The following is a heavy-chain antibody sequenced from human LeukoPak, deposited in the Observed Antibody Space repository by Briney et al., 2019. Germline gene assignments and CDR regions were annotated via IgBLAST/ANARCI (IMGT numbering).Heavy chain of an antibody. CDR3: ARESQKWLRLWSSNYFDY. V-gene: IGHV3-48*02. CDR1: GFTFSSYS. CDR2: ISSSSSTI. J-gene: IGHJ4*02. D-gene: IGHD5-12*01. Sequence: GGSLRLSCAASGFTFSSYSMNWVRQAPGKGLEWVSYISSSSSTICYADSVKGRFTISRDNAKNSLYLQMNSLRDEDTAVYYCARESQKWLRLWSSNYFDYWGQGTLVTVSS.